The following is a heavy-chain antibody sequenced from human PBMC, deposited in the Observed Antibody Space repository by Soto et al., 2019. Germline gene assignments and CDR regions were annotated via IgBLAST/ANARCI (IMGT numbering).Heavy chain of an antibody. Sequence: GGSLRLSCAASGFTFSDFTTYAVHWVRQAPGQGLEWVAVVMLDGSNAYYTESVKGRFTIARGHSKNTLYLQMNSLRAEDTAVYYCAKDGAELELLRGMDVWGQGTTVTVSS. CDR1: GFTFSDFTTYA. CDR2: VMLDGSNA. J-gene: IGHJ6*02. D-gene: IGHD1-7*01. CDR3: AKDGAELELLRGMDV. V-gene: IGHV3-33*06.